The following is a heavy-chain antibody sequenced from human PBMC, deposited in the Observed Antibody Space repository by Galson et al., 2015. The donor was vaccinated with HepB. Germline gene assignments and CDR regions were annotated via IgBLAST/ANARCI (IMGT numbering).Heavy chain of an antibody. Sequence: SVKVSCKASGGTIITYAFNWVRQAPGEGLEWMGGIIPIFGTTNYAPKFQGKATITADSASSTVYMELNTLRSEDTAVYYCVSRAVDIWGQGTMVIVSA. CDR2: IIPIFGTT. J-gene: IGHJ3*02. CDR1: GGTIITYA. V-gene: IGHV1-69*13. CDR3: VSRAVDI.